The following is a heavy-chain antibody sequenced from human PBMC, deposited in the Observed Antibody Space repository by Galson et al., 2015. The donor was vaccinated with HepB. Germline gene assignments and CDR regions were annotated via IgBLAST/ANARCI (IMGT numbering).Heavy chain of an antibody. D-gene: IGHD3-10*01. J-gene: IGHJ4*02. CDR1: GFIVSTNY. CDR2: IYSGGSK. CDR3: ASHAPYYYGSGRYPGTFDY. Sequence: SLRLSCAASGFIVSTNYMSWVRQAPGKGLEWVSVIYSGGSKYYADSVKGRFTISRDNSKNTLYLQMNSLRPEDTAVYFCASHAPYYYGSGRYPGTFDYWGQGTLVTVSS. V-gene: IGHV3-53*01.